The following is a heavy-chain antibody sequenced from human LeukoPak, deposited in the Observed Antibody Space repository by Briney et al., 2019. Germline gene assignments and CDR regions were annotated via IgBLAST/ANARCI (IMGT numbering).Heavy chain of an antibody. V-gene: IGHV3-30*02. CDR2: IRYDGNNK. CDR1: GFTFSNYG. D-gene: IGHD1-14*01. CDR3: VKDNPLDY. Sequence: GGSLRLSCRASGFTFSNYGMLWVRQAPGKGLEWVAFIRYDGNNKLYADSMKGRFTISRDNSKNTLYLHINSLRAEDTAVYYCVKDNPLDYWGQGTLVIVSS. J-gene: IGHJ4*02.